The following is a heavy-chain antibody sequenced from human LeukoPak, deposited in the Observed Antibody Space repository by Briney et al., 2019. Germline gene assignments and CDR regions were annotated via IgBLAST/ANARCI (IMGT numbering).Heavy chain of an antibody. J-gene: IGHJ3*02. Sequence: SETLCLTCGVYGGSVSGHYWSWIRQPPGKGLEWIGEINHSGSTNYNPSLKSRVTISGDTSKNQFSLKLSSVTAADTAVYYCAASQFSAFDIWGQGTMVTVSS. CDR2: INHSGST. CDR1: GGSVSGHY. V-gene: IGHV4-34*01. CDR3: AASQFSAFDI.